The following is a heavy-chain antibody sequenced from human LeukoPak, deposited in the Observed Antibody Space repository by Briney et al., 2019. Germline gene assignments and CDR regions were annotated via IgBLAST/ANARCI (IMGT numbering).Heavy chain of an antibody. CDR2: ISYDGSNE. V-gene: IGHV3-30*18. CDR3: AKGLGYCSSISCSFYFDY. CDR1: EFTFSNYG. Sequence: GGSLRLSCTASEFTFSNYGMHWVRQAPGKGLEWVAVISYDGSNEYYVDSVKGRFTISRDNSKNTLYLQMNSLRAEDTAVYYCAKGLGYCSSISCSFYFDYWGQGTLVTVSS. D-gene: IGHD2-2*01. J-gene: IGHJ4*02.